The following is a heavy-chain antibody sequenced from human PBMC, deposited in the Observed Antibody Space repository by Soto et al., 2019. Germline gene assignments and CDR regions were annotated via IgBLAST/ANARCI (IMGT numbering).Heavy chain of an antibody. CDR1: GGSISGYS. J-gene: IGHJ3*02. Sequence: SETLSLTCTVSGGSISGYSWSWIRQPPGKGLEWIGYIYNTASINYNPSLKSRVTISVDTSKNHFSLKLSSVTAADTAVYYCARGITIFGVVIDDAFDIWGQGTMVPVS. D-gene: IGHD3-3*01. CDR2: IYNTASI. CDR3: ARGITIFGVVIDDAFDI. V-gene: IGHV4-59*01.